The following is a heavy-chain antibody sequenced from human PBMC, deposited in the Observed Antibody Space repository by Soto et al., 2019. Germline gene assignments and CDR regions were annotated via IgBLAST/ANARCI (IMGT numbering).Heavy chain of an antibody. CDR3: AKDSVVTMIVVVIMYFDY. D-gene: IGHD3-22*01. V-gene: IGHV3-23*01. J-gene: IGHJ4*02. Sequence: GGSLRLSCAASGFTFSSYAMSWVRQAPGKGLEWVSAISGSGGSTYYADSVKGRFTISRDNSKNTLYLQMNSLRAEDTAVYYCAKDSVVTMIVVVIMYFDYWGQGTLVTVSS. CDR1: GFTFSSYA. CDR2: ISGSGGST.